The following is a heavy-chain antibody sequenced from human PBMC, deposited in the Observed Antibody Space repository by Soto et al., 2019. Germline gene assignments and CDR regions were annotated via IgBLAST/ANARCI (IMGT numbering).Heavy chain of an antibody. V-gene: IGHV3-15*07. Sequence: EVQLVESGGGLVKPGGSLRLSCAASGFTFSNAWMNWVRQAPGKGLEWVGRIKSKTDGGTTDYAAPVKGRFTISRDDSKNTLYLQMNSLKTEDTAVYYCTTASAVAAPGDRDSWFDPWGQGTLVTVSS. CDR2: IKSKTDGGTT. CDR3: TTASAVAAPGDRDSWFDP. CDR1: GFTFSNAW. J-gene: IGHJ5*02. D-gene: IGHD6-19*01.